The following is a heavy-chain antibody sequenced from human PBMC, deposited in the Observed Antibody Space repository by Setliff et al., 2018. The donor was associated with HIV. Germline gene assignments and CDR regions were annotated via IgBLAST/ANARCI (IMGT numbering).Heavy chain of an antibody. Sequence: PSETLSLTCTVSGGSIISSSYYWGWIRQPPGKGLEWIGTMYYRGTTYNNPSLKSRVTFSADTSKNQFSLNLNSVTATDTAVYYCVRQGLTMNRGVPAPILYYFDYWGQGIQVTSPQ. CDR3: VRQGLTMNRGVPAPILYYFDY. V-gene: IGHV4-39*01. J-gene: IGHJ4*02. CDR1: GGSIISSSYY. D-gene: IGHD3-10*01. CDR2: MYYRGTT.